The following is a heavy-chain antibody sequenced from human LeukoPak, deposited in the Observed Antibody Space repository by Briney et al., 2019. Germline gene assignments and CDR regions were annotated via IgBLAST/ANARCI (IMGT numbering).Heavy chain of an antibody. J-gene: IGHJ4*02. D-gene: IGHD3-22*01. Sequence: GGSLRLSCVASGFTFSSYAMSWVRRTPGKGLEWVSDISGSGGSTYHADSVKGRFTISRDNSKNTLYLQMNSLRAEDTAVYYCAKSSYYDSSGYYGVMYYFDYWGQGTLVTVSS. CDR1: GFTFSSYA. CDR2: ISGSGGST. V-gene: IGHV3-23*01. CDR3: AKSSYYDSSGYYGVMYYFDY.